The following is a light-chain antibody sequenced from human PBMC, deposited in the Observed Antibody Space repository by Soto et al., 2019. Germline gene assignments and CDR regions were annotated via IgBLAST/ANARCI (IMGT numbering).Light chain of an antibody. J-gene: IGKJ1*01. CDR3: QQYDNWPRT. Sequence: EKVMTQSPATLSVSPGERATLSCRASQSVRSNLAWYQQKPGQPPRLLIHDASTRATGIPSRFSGSGSGTEFTLTISSLKSEDFAVYYCQQYDNWPRTFGQGTRVDFK. V-gene: IGKV3-15*01. CDR2: DAS. CDR1: QSVRSN.